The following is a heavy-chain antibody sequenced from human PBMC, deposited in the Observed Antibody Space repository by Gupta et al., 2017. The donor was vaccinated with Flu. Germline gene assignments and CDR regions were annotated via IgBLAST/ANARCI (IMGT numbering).Heavy chain of an antibody. CDR1: GGTFSSYP. J-gene: IGHJ5*02. CDR2: LIPIFGTP. CDR3: AKPGGSRLDGAFDP. Sequence: QVQLVQSGAEVRNPGSSVKVSCKASGGTFSSYPINWVRQAPGQGLEWMGGLIPIFGTPNYAQRFQGRVTMTADKSTNTAYMELSSLRSGDTAVYYCAKPGGSRLDGAFDPWGQGTLVTVSS. D-gene: IGHD1-26*01. V-gene: IGHV1-69*06.